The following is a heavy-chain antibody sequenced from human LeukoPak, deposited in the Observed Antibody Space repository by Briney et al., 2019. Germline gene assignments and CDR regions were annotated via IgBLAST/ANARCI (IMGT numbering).Heavy chain of an antibody. J-gene: IGHJ3*02. Sequence: GGSLRLSCAASGFTFSSYWMSWVRQAPGKGLEWVANIKHDGSEKYYVDSVKGRFTISRDNAKNSLYLQMNSLRAEDTAVYYCARRGNDFWSGYIRAFDIWGQGTMVTVSS. D-gene: IGHD3-3*01. V-gene: IGHV3-7*01. CDR1: GFTFSSYW. CDR3: ARRGNDFWSGYIRAFDI. CDR2: IKHDGSEK.